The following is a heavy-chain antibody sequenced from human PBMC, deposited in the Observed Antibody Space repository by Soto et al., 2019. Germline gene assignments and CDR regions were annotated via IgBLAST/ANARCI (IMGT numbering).Heavy chain of an antibody. Sequence: ASVKVSCKASGYTFTGYYMHWVRQAPGQGLEWMGWINPNSGGTNYAQKFQGRVTMTRDTSISTAYMELSRLRSDDTAVYYCARDDSSGYSYFDYWGQGPLVTVSS. J-gene: IGHJ4*02. CDR2: INPNSGGT. D-gene: IGHD3-22*01. CDR3: ARDDSSGYSYFDY. V-gene: IGHV1-2*02. CDR1: GYTFTGYY.